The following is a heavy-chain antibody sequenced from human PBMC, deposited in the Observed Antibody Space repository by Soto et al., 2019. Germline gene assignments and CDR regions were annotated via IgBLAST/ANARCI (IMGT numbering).Heavy chain of an antibody. J-gene: IGHJ4*02. CDR3: ARDGGRHSGGIDY. Sequence: QVQLVQSGAEVKKPGSSVKVSCKASGGTFSSYSINWVRQAPGQGLEWMGEIIPIFGTANYAQKFQGRVTITTDESTSTAYMELSSLRSEDTAVYYCARDGGRHSGGIDYCGQGTLVTGSS. CDR2: IIPIFGTA. CDR1: GGTFSSYS. D-gene: IGHD1-26*01. V-gene: IGHV1-69*01.